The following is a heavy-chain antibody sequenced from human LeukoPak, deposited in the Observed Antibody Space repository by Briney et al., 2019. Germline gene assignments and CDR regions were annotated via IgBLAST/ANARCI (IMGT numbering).Heavy chain of an antibody. CDR2: INPNSGGT. CDR1: GYSFTGYY. J-gene: IGHJ5*02. D-gene: IGHD3-10*01. V-gene: IGHV1-2*02. CDR3: ARGWFGELFLRNWFDP. Sequence: ASVKVSCKASGYSFTGYYIQWVRQAPGQGLEWMGWINPNSGGTNYAQKFQGRVTMTRDTPINTAYMELSRLTSDDTAVYYCARGWFGELFLRNWFDPWGQGTLVTVSS.